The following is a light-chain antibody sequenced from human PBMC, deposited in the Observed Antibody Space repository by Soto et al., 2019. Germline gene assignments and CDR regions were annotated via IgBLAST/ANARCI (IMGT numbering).Light chain of an antibody. CDR3: QQYDGYSWT. CDR1: QSLGTW. CDR2: DAS. V-gene: IGKV1-5*01. J-gene: IGKJ1*01. Sequence: DIQMTQSPSTLPASVGARVTITFRSSQSLGTWLAWYQQRPGKAPNLLIYDASSLKSGVPSRFSGSGSGTEFTLTITSLQPDDFATYYCQQYDGYSWTFGQGTKVDVK.